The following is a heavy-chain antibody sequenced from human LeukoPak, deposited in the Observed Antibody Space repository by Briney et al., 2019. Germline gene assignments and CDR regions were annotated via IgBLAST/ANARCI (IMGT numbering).Heavy chain of an antibody. Sequence: PGGALRLSCAGSGFPFSNYWMAWVRQAPGKGLEWVANMKEDGGERNYVDSVKGRFTISRDNAKNSLDLQMKRLRVDDTAVYYCVRDRGYSTFDYWGQGTLVIVSS. D-gene: IGHD4-23*01. V-gene: IGHV3-7*01. CDR3: VRDRGYSTFDY. CDR1: GFPFSNYW. CDR2: MKEDGGER. J-gene: IGHJ4*02.